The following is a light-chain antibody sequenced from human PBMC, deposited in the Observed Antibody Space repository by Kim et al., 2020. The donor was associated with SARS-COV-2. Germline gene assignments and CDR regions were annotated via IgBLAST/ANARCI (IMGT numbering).Light chain of an antibody. CDR2: KAS. Sequence: DIQMTQSPSTLSASVGDRVTITCRASQSISSWLAWYQQKPGKAPKLLIYKASSLESGVPSRFSGSGSGTEFTLTISSLQPDDLATYYCQQYNSYPLYTFGQGTKLEI. V-gene: IGKV1-5*03. CDR3: QQYNSYPLYT. J-gene: IGKJ2*01. CDR1: QSISSW.